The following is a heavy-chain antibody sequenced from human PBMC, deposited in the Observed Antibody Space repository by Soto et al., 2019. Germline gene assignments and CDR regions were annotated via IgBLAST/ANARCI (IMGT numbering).Heavy chain of an antibody. V-gene: IGHV5-51*01. CDR1: GYXFSNYL. CDR2: MNPGDYEA. Sequence: EXLKISCKASGYXFSNYLIGWVRQMPGKGLEWMAIMNPGDYEARYSPSFQGQVTISEDTSNSTAYMQCKSLKASDTAMYYCARPSNNYVAHWGQGNLVTAS. D-gene: IGHD4-4*01. J-gene: IGHJ4*02. CDR3: ARPSNNYVAH.